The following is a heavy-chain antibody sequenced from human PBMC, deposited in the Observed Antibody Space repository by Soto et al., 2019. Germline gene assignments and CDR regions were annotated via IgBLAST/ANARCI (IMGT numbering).Heavy chain of an antibody. Sequence: ASVKVSCKASGYTFTSYGISWVRQAPGQGLEWMGWISAYNGNTNYAQKLQGRVTISRDNSKNTLYLQMNSLRAEDTAVYYCMREVVVTFSAFDIWGQGTMVTVSS. V-gene: IGHV1-18*04. CDR1: GYTFTSYG. CDR3: MREVVVTFSAFDI. D-gene: IGHD3-22*01. CDR2: ISAYNGNT. J-gene: IGHJ3*02.